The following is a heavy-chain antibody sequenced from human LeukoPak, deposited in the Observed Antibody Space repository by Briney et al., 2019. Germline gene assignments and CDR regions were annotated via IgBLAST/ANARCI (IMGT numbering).Heavy chain of an antibody. D-gene: IGHD6-13*01. CDR1: GYTFTSYD. J-gene: IGHJ6*03. CDR2: MNPNSGNT. V-gene: IGHV1-8*03. Sequence: ASVKVSCKASGYTFTSYDINWVRQATGQGLEWMGWMNPNSGNTGYAQKFQGRVTITRNTSISTAYMELSSLRSEDTAVYYCARMYRLWAGRIAAAGPYYYYYYMDVWGKGTMVTVSS. CDR3: ARMYRLWAGRIAAAGPYYYYYYMDV.